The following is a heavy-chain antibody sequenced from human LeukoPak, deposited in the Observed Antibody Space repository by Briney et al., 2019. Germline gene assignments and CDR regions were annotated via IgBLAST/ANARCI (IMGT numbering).Heavy chain of an antibody. CDR2: ISYDGSNE. J-gene: IGHJ5*01. Sequence: GRSLRLSCAASGFTFSSYAMHWVRQAPGKGLEWVAVISYDGSNEYYADSVKGRFTISRDNSKNTLYLQMDSLRAEDTAVYYCARASIQFLYSSGWFDYWGQGTLVTVSS. V-gene: IGHV3-30-3*01. CDR1: GFTFSSYA. CDR3: ARASIQFLYSSGWFDY. D-gene: IGHD6-19*01.